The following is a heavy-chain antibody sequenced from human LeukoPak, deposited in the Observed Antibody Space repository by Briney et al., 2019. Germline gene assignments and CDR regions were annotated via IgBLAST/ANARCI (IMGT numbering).Heavy chain of an antibody. Sequence: GESLKISCKGSGYSFTSYWIGWVRQMPGKGLQWMGIIYPGDSDTRYSQSFQGQVTISADKSISTAYLQWSSLKASDTAMYYCARPVRGYSYGYGYWGQGTLVTVSS. CDR3: ARPVRGYSYGYGY. CDR1: GYSFTSYW. J-gene: IGHJ4*02. D-gene: IGHD5-18*01. CDR2: IYPGDSDT. V-gene: IGHV5-51*01.